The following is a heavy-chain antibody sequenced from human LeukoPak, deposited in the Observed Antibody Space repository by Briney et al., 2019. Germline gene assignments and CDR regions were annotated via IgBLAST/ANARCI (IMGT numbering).Heavy chain of an antibody. CDR2: INTDGSST. V-gene: IGHV3-74*01. D-gene: IGHD1-26*01. CDR3: ARAMGSSYYYYYMDV. Sequence: PGGSLRLSCAASGFTFSSYWMHWVRQAPGKGLVWVSRINTDGSSTSYADSVKGRFTISRDNAKNTLYLQMNSLRAEDTAVYYCARAMGSSYYYYYMDVWGKGTTVTVSS. CDR1: GFTFSSYW. J-gene: IGHJ6*03.